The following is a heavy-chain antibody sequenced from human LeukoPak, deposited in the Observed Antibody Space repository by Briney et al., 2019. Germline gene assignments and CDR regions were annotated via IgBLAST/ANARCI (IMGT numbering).Heavy chain of an antibody. Sequence: SEALSLTCTVSGGSISSYYWSWIRQPPGKGLEWIGYIYYSGSTNYNPSLKSRVTISVDTSKNQFSLKLSSVTAADTAVYYCARGGYYDSSGYDDWGQGTLVTVSS. CDR1: GGSISSYY. D-gene: IGHD3-22*01. J-gene: IGHJ4*02. CDR3: ARGGYYDSSGYDD. V-gene: IGHV4-59*01. CDR2: IYYSGST.